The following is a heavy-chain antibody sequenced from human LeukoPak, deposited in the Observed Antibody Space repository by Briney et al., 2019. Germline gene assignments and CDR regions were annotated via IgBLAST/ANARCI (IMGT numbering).Heavy chain of an antibody. CDR2: IYTSGSN. D-gene: IGHD3-22*01. CDR3: ARLNYYDSRGGYYMDV. V-gene: IGHV4-4*07. CDR1: GGSISSYY. Sequence: PSETLSLTCTVSGGSISSYYWSWIRQPAGKGLEWIGRIYTSGSNNYNPSLKSRVTMSVDTSKNQFSLKLSSVTAADTAVYYCARLNYYDSRGGYYMDVWGKGTTVTVSS. J-gene: IGHJ6*03.